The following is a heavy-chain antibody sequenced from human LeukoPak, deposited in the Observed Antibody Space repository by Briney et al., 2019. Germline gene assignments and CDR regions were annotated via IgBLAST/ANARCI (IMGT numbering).Heavy chain of an antibody. CDR1: GFTFSSYS. CDR2: ISSSSSTI. J-gene: IGHJ2*01. Sequence: PGGSLRLSCAASGFTFSSYSMNWVRQAPGKGLEWVSYISSSSSTIYYADSVKGRFTISRDNAKNSLYLQMNSLSADDTAVYFCAKGPRAGLRYWYFDLWGRGSLVTVSS. V-gene: IGHV3-48*01. CDR3: AKGPRAGLRYWYFDL. D-gene: IGHD2-21*02.